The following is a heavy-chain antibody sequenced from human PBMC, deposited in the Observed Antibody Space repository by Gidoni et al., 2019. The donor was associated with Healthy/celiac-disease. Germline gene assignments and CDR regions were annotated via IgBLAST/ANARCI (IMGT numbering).Heavy chain of an antibody. V-gene: IGHV3-30-3*01. J-gene: IGHJ4*02. Sequence: QVQLVESGGGVVQPGRSLRLSCAASGFTFSSYAMHWVRQAPGKGLELVAVISYDGSNKYYADSVKGRFTISRDNSKNTLYLQMNSLRAEDTAVYYCARGGSSGWWNLVVYWGQGTLVTVSS. CDR2: ISYDGSNK. CDR3: ARGGSSGWWNLVVY. D-gene: IGHD6-19*01. CDR1: GFTFSSYA.